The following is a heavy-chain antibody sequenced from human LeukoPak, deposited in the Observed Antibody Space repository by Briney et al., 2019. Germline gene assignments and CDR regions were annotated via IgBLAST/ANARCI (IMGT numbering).Heavy chain of an antibody. CDR1: VVTFSTYS. J-gene: IGHJ4*02. V-gene: IGHV3-23*01. CDR3: VKGSAGSRPYYFDC. CDR2: ISHNGGST. Sequence: GSLRLSCAASVVTFSTYSLSGVPQRPREGLECGSDISHNGGSTYFADSVKGRFTITRDNSKNRLSLEMNSLRAEDTAVYYCVKGSAGSRPYYFDCWGQGTLLTVSS. D-gene: IGHD6-13*01.